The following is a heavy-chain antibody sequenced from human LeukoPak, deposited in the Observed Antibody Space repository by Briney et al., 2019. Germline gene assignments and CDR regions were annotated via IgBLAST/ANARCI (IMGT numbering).Heavy chain of an antibody. V-gene: IGHV3-23*01. Sequence: GGSLRLSCAASGFTFSSYAMSWVRQAPGKGLEWVSAISGSGGSTYYADSVKGRFTISRDNSKNTLYLQMNSLRAEDTAVHYCAKDNYYGSGRFDYWGQGTLVTVSS. CDR1: GFTFSSYA. D-gene: IGHD3-10*01. J-gene: IGHJ4*02. CDR2: ISGSGGST. CDR3: AKDNYYGSGRFDY.